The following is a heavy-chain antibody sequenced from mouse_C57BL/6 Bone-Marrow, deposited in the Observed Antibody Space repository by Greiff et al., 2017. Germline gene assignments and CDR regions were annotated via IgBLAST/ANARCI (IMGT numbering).Heavy chain of an antibody. CDR2: IDPSDSYT. D-gene: IGHD4-1*01. Sequence: QVQLQQSGAELVKPGALVKLSCKASGYTFTSYWMQWVKQRPGQGLEWIGEIDPSDSYTNYNQKFKGKATLTVDTSSSTAYMQLSSLTSEDSAVYYCAKNWGFAYWGQGTLVTVSA. J-gene: IGHJ3*01. CDR3: AKNWGFAY. CDR1: GYTFTSYW. V-gene: IGHV1-50*01.